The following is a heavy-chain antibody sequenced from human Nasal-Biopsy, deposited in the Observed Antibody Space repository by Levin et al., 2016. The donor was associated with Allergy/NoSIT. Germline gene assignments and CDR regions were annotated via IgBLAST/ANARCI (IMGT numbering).Heavy chain of an antibody. CDR1: GFTFSDHF. Sequence: GGSLRLSCAASGFTFSDHFMDWVRQAPGQGLEWVGRSRNKAHSYSTAYAASVKGRFTISRDDSKNSLYLQMNSLKTEDTAVYYCAKNDFWGGYAYMDVWGKGTTVTVSS. CDR3: AKNDFWGGYAYMDV. CDR2: SRNKAHSYST. D-gene: IGHD3-3*01. V-gene: IGHV3-72*01. J-gene: IGHJ6*03.